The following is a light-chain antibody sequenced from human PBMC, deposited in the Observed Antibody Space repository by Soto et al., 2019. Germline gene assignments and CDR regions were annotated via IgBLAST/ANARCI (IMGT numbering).Light chain of an antibody. CDR3: QQFLTNPPT. Sequence: EIVLTQSADTLSLSPGERATLSCRASQSVRSRSLAWYQHNPGQAPRLLMYGASTRESGVTERFSGSGSGTDFTLTISSLQADDVATYYCQQFLTNPPTFGGGTKVDIK. V-gene: IGKV3-20*01. CDR1: QSVRSRS. CDR2: GAS. J-gene: IGKJ4*01.